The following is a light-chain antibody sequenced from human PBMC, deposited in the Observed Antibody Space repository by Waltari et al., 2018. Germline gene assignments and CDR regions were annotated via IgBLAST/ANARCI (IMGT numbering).Light chain of an antibody. J-gene: IGLJ3*02. CDR1: SSDVGSYKF. CDR2: EGT. Sequence: QSALTQPASVSGSPGQSITISCTGTSSDVGSYKFVSWYQPHPGKAPKLMTYEGTKRPSGVSNRFSGSKSGNTASLTISGLQAEDEADYYCCSYAGRSTWVFGGGTKLTVL. V-gene: IGLV2-23*01. CDR3: CSYAGRSTWV.